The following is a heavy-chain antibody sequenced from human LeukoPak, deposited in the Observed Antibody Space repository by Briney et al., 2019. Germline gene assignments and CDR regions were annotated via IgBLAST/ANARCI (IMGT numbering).Heavy chain of an antibody. CDR2: ICDTGSP. D-gene: IGHD3-16*01. Sequence: PSETLSLTCIVSGGSISSGAYCWSWIRQPPGKDLEWIGYICDTGSPYYTPSLKSRVSISVDTSRNQFSLKLSSVTAADTAVYYCARVRYDYGSDLWGRGTLVTVSS. CDR3: ARVRYDYGSDL. V-gene: IGHV4-30-2*01. J-gene: IGHJ2*01. CDR1: GGSISSGAYC.